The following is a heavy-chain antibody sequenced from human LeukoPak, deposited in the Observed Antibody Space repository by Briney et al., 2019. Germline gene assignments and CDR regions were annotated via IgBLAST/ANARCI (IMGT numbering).Heavy chain of an antibody. CDR2: ISYDGSNK. V-gene: IGHV3-30-3*01. D-gene: IGHD3-10*01. Sequence: GGSLRLSCAASGFTVSSNYVSWVRQAPGKGLEWVAVISYDGSNKYYADSVKGRFTISRDNSKNTLSLQMNSLRSDDSGVYYCARAFTPGIRKALWIGDSLWDQGTLVTVSS. CDR1: GFTVSSNY. CDR3: ARAFTPGIRKALWIGDSL. J-gene: IGHJ4*02.